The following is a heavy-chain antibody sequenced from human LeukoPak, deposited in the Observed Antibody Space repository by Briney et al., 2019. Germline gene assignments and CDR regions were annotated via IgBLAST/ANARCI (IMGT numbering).Heavy chain of an antibody. V-gene: IGHV1-2*02. CDR2: INPNSGAT. CDR1: GFTFTNYY. J-gene: IGHJ5*02. CDR3: ARGGLPDYCTTTNCSPENRWLDP. D-gene: IGHD1-26*01. Sequence: GASVTVSCKASGFTFTNYYLHWVRQAPGQGLEWMGLINPNSGATDYSQNFQGRVTMPRDTSISTAYMELTRLRSDDTAVYYCARGGLPDYCTTTNCSPENRWLDPWGQGSLVTVSS.